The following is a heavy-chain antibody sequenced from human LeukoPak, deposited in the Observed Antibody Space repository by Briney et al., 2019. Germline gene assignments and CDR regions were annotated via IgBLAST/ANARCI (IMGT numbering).Heavy chain of an antibody. V-gene: IGHV3-7*01. J-gene: IGHJ2*01. CDR2: IKRDGSEK. CDR1: GFALSDHY. Sequence: GGSLRLSCAASGFALSDHYMDWVRQAPGRGLEWVANIKRDGSEKYYVDSVKGRFTISRDNAKNSLDLQLNSLRAEDTAVYYCARTPADWYFDLWGRGTLVTVSS. CDR3: ARTPADWYFDL.